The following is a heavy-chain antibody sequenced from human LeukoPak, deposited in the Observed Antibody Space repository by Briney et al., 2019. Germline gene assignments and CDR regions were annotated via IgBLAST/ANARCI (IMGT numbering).Heavy chain of an antibody. V-gene: IGHV4-30-2*01. Sequence: SQTLSLTCTVSGGSISSGDYYWSWIRQPPGEGLEWIGYIYHSGSTYYNPSLKSRVTISVDRSKNQFSLKLSSVTAADTAVYYCAREVAAAGWFDPWGQGTLVTVSS. D-gene: IGHD2-15*01. J-gene: IGHJ5*02. CDR3: AREVAAAGWFDP. CDR1: GGSISSGDYY. CDR2: IYHSGST.